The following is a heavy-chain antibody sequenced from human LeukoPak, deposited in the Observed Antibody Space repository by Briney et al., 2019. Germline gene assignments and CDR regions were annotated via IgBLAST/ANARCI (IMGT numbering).Heavy chain of an antibody. V-gene: IGHV3-7*01. CDR2: INPDASEK. Sequence: GGSLRLSCAASGFTFSSYWMSWVRQAPGKGLEWVANINPDASEKYYLGSLQGRFTISRDNAKNSVYLQMNSLRAEDAAVYYCARDTYYFGSGSYYRDSWGQGTLVTVSS. CDR1: GFTFSSYW. J-gene: IGHJ4*02. CDR3: ARDTYYFGSGSYYRDS. D-gene: IGHD3-10*01.